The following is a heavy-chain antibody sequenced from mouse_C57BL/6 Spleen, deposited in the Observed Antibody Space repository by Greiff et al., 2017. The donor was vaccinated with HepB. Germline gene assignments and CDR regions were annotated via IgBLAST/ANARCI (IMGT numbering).Heavy chain of an antibody. V-gene: IGHV1-81*01. CDR2: IYPRSGNT. J-gene: IGHJ1*03. CDR3: ARDTTVVAHWYFDV. D-gene: IGHD1-1*01. CDR1: GYTFPSYG. Sequence: VQLQESGAELARPGASVKLSCKASGYTFPSYGISWVKQRTGQGLEWIGEIYPRSGNTYYNEKFKGKATLTADKSSSTAYRALRSLTSEDSAVDFCARDTTVVAHWYFDVWGTGTTVTVSS.